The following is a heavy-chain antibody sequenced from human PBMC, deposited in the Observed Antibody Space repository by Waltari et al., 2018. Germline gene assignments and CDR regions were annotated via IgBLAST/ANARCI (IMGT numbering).Heavy chain of an antibody. V-gene: IGHV4-31*02. D-gene: IGHD3-3*02. Sequence: QVQLQESGPGLDQPSQTLSLPCSVSGFSLSSGSYYWSCIRQHPGKVLAWNGYISHSGDTDYSPSLRSRLTLSVDTSKNQFSLKLNSVTAADTGVYFCAGRGAKMFSIWGRGTLVTVSS. CDR1: GFSLSSGSYY. CDR3: AGRGAKMFSI. J-gene: IGHJ4*02. CDR2: ISHSGDT.